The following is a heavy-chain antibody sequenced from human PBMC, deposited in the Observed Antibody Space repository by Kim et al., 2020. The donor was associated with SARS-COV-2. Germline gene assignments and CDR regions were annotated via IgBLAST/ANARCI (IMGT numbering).Heavy chain of an antibody. V-gene: IGHV3-48*02. D-gene: IGHD6-19*01. CDR1: GFSFSSYS. CDR3: SILTGWYTFVTAFDI. J-gene: IGHJ3*02. CDR2: ISSSSTYI. Sequence: GGSLRLSCVASGFSFSSYSINWVRQAPGKGLEWISYISSSSTYIHYADSVEGRFTISRDNARDSVYLQLNSLRDEDTAVYYCSILTGWYTFVTAFDIWGQGTVVTVSS.